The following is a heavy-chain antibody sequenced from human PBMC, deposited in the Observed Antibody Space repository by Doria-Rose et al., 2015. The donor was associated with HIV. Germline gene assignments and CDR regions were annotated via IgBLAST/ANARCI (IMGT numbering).Heavy chain of an antibody. CDR3: ARMGSYRELDY. D-gene: IGHD3-3*01. Sequence: QVQLQESGPGLVKPSETLSLTCSVSGASVSSRGYYWNWIRQVPGKGLESLGYTYYTGTSDYSPSLKSRLNMAVDTSKNQFSLKLSFVTVADTAVYYRARMGSYRELDYWGQGALVIVPA. CDR1: GASVSSRGYY. J-gene: IGHJ4*02. CDR2: TYYTGTS. V-gene: IGHV4-31*03.